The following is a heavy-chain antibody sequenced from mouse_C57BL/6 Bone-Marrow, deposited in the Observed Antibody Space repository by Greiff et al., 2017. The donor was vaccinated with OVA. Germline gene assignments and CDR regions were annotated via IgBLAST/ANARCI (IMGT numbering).Heavy chain of an antibody. Sequence: EVKLQQSGGGLVKPGGSLKLSCAASGFTFSSYTMSWVRQTPEKRLEWVATISGGGGNTYYPDSVKGRFPISRDNAKNTLYLQMSSLRSEDTALYYCARPVYYYGPAWFAYWGQGTLVTVSA. D-gene: IGHD1-1*01. V-gene: IGHV5-9*01. CDR1: GFTFSSYT. CDR2: ISGGGGNT. J-gene: IGHJ3*01. CDR3: ARPVYYYGPAWFAY.